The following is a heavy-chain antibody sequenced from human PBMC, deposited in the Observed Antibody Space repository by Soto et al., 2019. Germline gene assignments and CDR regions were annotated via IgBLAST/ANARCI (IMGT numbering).Heavy chain of an antibody. CDR3: ARVVPGAEAWFGP. Sequence: QVQLVQSGGEVKRPGASVKVSCKTSGYTFSNYGITWVRQAPGQPLEWLGGSSLYSDGKNYAQKFQCRVSMSTDTYTTTAYMELRSLRSDDTAVYYCARVVPGAEAWFGPWGQGTLVTVSS. V-gene: IGHV1-18*01. J-gene: IGHJ5*02. CDR2: SSLYSDGK. CDR1: GYTFSNYG. D-gene: IGHD2-2*01.